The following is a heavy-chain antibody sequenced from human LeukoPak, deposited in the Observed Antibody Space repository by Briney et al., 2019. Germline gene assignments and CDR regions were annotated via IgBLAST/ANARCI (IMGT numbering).Heavy chain of an antibody. D-gene: IGHD1-26*01. V-gene: IGHV3-15*01. J-gene: IGHJ4*02. Sequence: RGSLRLSCAASGLTFSNAWMTWVRQAPGKGLEWVGRIKTESYGGTTDYAAPVKGRFTISRDDSKNTLYLQMNSLKTEDAAVYYCTTDPYSGSHFDYWGQGTLVTVSS. CDR2: IKTESYGGTT. CDR1: GLTFSNAW. CDR3: TTDPYSGSHFDY.